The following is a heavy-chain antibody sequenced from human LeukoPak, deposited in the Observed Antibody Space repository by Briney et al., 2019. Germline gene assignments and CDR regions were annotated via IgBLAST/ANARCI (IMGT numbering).Heavy chain of an antibody. CDR3: ARDDYGGSPYYYYMDV. CDR1: GGSISSYY. D-gene: IGHD4-23*01. Sequence: SETLSLTCTVSGGSISSYYWSWIRQPAGKGLEWIGRIYTSRSTNYNPSLKSRVTMSVDTSKNQFSLKLSSVTAADTAVYYCARDDYGGSPYYYYMDVWGKGTTVTVSS. CDR2: IYTSRST. J-gene: IGHJ6*03. V-gene: IGHV4-4*07.